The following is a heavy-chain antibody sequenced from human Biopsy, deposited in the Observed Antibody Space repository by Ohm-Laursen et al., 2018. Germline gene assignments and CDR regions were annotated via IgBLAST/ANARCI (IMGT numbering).Heavy chain of an antibody. J-gene: IGHJ6*02. CDR2: INHSGRT. V-gene: IGHV4-34*01. Sequence: SETLSLTCAVYGDSFNGYYWSWIRQTPGKGLEWIGEINHSGRTNYNPSLKSRVTKSVDTSKNQFLLKVRSVTAADTAVYYCVRGVDYYDPYHYYALDVWGQGTTVTVSS. D-gene: IGHD3-22*01. CDR1: GDSFNGYY. CDR3: VRGVDYYDPYHYYALDV.